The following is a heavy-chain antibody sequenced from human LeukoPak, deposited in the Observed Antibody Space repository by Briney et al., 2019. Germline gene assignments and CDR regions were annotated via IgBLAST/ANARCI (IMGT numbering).Heavy chain of an antibody. Sequence: GSLRLSCAASGFTFSSYAMHWVRQAPGKGLEWVAVISYDGSNKYYADSVKGRFTISRDNSKNTLYLQMNRLRAEDTAVYYCARDQRSYYGSGSYYRLGYWGQGTLVTVSS. V-gene: IGHV3-30*04. D-gene: IGHD3-10*01. CDR1: GFTFSSYA. CDR3: ARDQRSYYGSGSYYRLGY. J-gene: IGHJ4*02. CDR2: ISYDGSNK.